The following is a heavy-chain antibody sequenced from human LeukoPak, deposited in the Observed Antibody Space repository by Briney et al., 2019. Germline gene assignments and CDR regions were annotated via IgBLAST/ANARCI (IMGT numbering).Heavy chain of an antibody. V-gene: IGHV3-30*09. CDR1: GFSFSQYA. Sequence: GRSLRLSCAASGFSFSQYAMHWVRQAPGKGLEWVAFISYDGSSKSYSESVKGRFAVSRDDSESTLYLQMNSLRVEDTAIYHCARERTGYYIVYWGQGTLVTVSS. CDR2: ISYDGSSK. CDR3: ARERTGYYIVY. D-gene: IGHD3-3*01. J-gene: IGHJ4*02.